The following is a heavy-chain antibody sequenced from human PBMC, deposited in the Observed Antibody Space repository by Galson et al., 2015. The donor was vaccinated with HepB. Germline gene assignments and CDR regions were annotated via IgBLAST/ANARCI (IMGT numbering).Heavy chain of an antibody. J-gene: IGHJ4*02. D-gene: IGHD5-18*01. Sequence: SLRLSCAASGFTFSSYWMRWVRQAPGKGLVWVSRINSDGSSTSYADSVKGRFTISRDNAKNTLYLQMNSLRAEDTAVYYCARVGSVQLWDNEFDYWGQGTLVTVSS. CDR3: ARVGSVQLWDNEFDY. CDR2: INSDGSST. V-gene: IGHV3-74*01. CDR1: GFTFSSYW.